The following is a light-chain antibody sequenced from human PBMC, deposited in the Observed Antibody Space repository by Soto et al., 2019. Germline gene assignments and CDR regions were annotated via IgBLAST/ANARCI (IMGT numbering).Light chain of an antibody. J-gene: IGKJ1*01. Sequence: DIQMTQSPSTLSASVGDTVTITCRASQTISRWLAWYQQKPGKAPRLLIYTASTLESGVPSRFSASGSGTEFTLTISSLHPDDFATYYCQEYNNYWPFGQGTMVDIK. CDR2: TAS. CDR3: QEYNNYWP. V-gene: IGKV1-5*01. CDR1: QTISRW.